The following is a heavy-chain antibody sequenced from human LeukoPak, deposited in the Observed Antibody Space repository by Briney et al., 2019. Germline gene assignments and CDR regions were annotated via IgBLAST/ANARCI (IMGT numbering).Heavy chain of an antibody. V-gene: IGHV3-30*04. CDR2: ISYDGSNK. D-gene: IGHD3-3*01. CDR3: ARDFHDRYDY. J-gene: IGHJ4*02. CDR1: GFTFSSYA. Sequence: PGGSLRLSCAASGFTFSSYAMHWVRQAPGKGLEWVAVISYDGSNKYYADSVKGRFTISRDNSKNTLYLQMNSLRAEDTAVYYCARDFHDRYDYWGQGTLVTVSS.